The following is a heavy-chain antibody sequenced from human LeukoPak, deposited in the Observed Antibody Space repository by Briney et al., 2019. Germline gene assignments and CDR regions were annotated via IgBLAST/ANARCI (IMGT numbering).Heavy chain of an antibody. V-gene: IGHV3-7*01. CDR2: IKEDGSQK. CDR1: GFTFSDYW. Sequence: GGSLRLSCAASGFTFSDYWMSWVRQSPGKGLEWVANIKEDGSQKYYVDSVRGRFTISRDNAKNSLFLQMDSLRAEDTAVYYCAKLSGSYTLSEYFQHWGQGTLVTVSS. J-gene: IGHJ1*01. CDR3: AKLSGSYTLSEYFQH. D-gene: IGHD1-26*01.